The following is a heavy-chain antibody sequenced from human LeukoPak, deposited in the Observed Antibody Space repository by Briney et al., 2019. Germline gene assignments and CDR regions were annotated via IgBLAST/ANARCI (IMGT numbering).Heavy chain of an antibody. D-gene: IGHD4-23*01. CDR3: AFSPYSDYGGNSVDY. CDR1: GYTFTSYG. J-gene: IGHJ4*02. CDR2: ISAYNGNT. Sequence: ASVKVSRKASGYTFTSYGISWVRQAPGQGLEWMGWISAYNGNTNYAQKLQGRVTMTTDTSTSTAYMELRSLRSDDTAVYYCAFSPYSDYGGNSVDYWGQGTLVTVSS. V-gene: IGHV1-18*01.